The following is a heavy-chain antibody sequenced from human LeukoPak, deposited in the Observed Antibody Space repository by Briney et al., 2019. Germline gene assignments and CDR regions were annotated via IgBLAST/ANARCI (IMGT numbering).Heavy chain of an antibody. J-gene: IGHJ4*02. V-gene: IGHV4-30-2*01. CDR3: AREDRYCTNGVCSD. CDR1: GGSISSGGYS. CDR2: IYHSGST. Sequence: SETLSLTCAVSGGSISSGGYSWSWIRQPPGKGLEWIGYIYHSGSTYYNPSLKSRVTISVDTSKNQFSLKLSSVTAADTAVYYCAREDRYCTNGVCSDWGQGTLVTVSS. D-gene: IGHD2-8*01.